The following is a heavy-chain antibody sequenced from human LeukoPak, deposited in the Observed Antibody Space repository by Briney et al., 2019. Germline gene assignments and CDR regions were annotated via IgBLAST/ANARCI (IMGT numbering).Heavy chain of an antibody. V-gene: IGHV1-3*01. J-gene: IGHJ4*02. CDR3: ARVVWTIAVAGTGTYDY. CDR2: VNAGNGNT. D-gene: IGHD6-19*01. Sequence: ASVKVSCKASGYAFTNYAIQWVRQAPGQRLEWMGWVNAGNGNTNYAQKLQGRVTMTTDTSTSTAYMELRSLRSDDTAVYYCARVVWTIAVAGTGTYDYWGQGTLVTVSS. CDR1: GYAFTNYA.